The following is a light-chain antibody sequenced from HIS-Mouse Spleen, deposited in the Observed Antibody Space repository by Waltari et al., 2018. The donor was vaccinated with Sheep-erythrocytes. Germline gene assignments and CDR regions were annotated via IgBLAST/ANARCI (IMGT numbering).Light chain of an antibody. Sequence: DIQMTQSPSSLSASVGDRVTITCQASQDISNSFNWYQQKPGKAPKLLLYDASNLDTGVPSRFSGSGSGTDFTFTISSLQPEDIATYYCQQYDNLLTFGGGTKVEIK. CDR1: QDISNS. V-gene: IGKV1-33*01. CDR2: DAS. J-gene: IGKJ4*01. CDR3: QQYDNLLT.